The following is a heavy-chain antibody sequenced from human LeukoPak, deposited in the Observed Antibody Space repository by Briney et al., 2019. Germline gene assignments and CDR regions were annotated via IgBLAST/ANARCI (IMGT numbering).Heavy chain of an antibody. CDR3: ARGLRVVVAANYYYGMDV. CDR2: IIPILGIA. Sequence: SVKVSCKSSGGTFSSYAISWVRQAPGQGLEWMGRIIPILGIANYAQKFQGRVTITADKSTSTAYMELSSLRSEDTAVYYCARGLRVVVAANYYYGMDVWGQGTTVTVSS. D-gene: IGHD2-15*01. J-gene: IGHJ6*02. V-gene: IGHV1-69*04. CDR1: GGTFSSYA.